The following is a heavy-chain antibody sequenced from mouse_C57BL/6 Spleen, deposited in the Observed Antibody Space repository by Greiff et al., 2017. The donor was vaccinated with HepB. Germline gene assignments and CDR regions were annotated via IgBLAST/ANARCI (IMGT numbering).Heavy chain of an antibody. CDR3: ATGGAGDY. V-gene: IGHV1-82*01. CDR1: GYAFSSSW. Sequence: QVQLQQSGPELVKPGASVKISCKASGYAFSSSWMNWVKQRPGKGLEWIGRIYPGDGDTNYNGKFKGKATLTADKSSSTAYMQLSSLTSEDSAVYFCATGGAGDYWGQGTTLTVSS. J-gene: IGHJ2*01. CDR2: IYPGDGDT.